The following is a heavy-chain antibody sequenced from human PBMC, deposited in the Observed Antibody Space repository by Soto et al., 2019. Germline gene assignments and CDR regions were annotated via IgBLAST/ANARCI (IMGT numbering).Heavy chain of an antibody. Sequence: QVQLQQWGAGLLKPSETLSLTCAVYGGSFSGYYWSWIRQPPGKGLEWIGEINHSGSTNYNPSLKRRVTISVDTSKNQFSLKLSSVTAADTAVYYCASYGSGSYYKGAFDIWGQGTMLTVSS. D-gene: IGHD3-10*01. CDR3: ASYGSGSYYKGAFDI. J-gene: IGHJ3*02. V-gene: IGHV4-34*01. CDR1: GGSFSGYY. CDR2: INHSGST.